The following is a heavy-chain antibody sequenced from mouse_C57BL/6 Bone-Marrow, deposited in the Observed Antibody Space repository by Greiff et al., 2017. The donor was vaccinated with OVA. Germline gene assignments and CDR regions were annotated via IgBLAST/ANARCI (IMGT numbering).Heavy chain of an antibody. CDR3: TTSNGNYVGAMDY. CDR2: IDPENGDT. Sequence: EVQLQQSGAELVRPGASVKLSCTASGFNIKDDYMHWVKQRPEQGLEWIGWIDPENGDTEYASKFQGKATITADTSSNTAYLQLSSLTYEDTAVYYCTTSNGNYVGAMDYWGQGTSVTVSS. CDR1: GFNIKDDY. J-gene: IGHJ4*01. V-gene: IGHV14-4*01. D-gene: IGHD2-1*01.